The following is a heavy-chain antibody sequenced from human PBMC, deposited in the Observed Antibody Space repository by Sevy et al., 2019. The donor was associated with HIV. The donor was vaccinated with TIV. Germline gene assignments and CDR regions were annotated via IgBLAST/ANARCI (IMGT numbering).Heavy chain of an antibody. V-gene: IGHV1-24*01. CDR3: ATDLWFYYGDFREF. D-gene: IGHD4-17*01. J-gene: IGHJ4*02. CDR1: GYTLTDLA. Sequence: ASVKVSCKVSGYTLTDLAMHWVRQAPGKGLEWMGGFDSEDDETIYAQRFQGRVTMTEDTSTDTAYMELTSLRSEDTAVYYCATDLWFYYGDFREFWGQGTLVTVSS. CDR2: FDSEDDET.